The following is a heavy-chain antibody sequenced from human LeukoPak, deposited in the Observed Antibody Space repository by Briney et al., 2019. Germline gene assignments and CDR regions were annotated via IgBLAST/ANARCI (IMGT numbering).Heavy chain of an antibody. CDR3: ARHSGYSSSHFDY. Sequence: SETLSLICTVSGASITTYYWSWIRQPAGKGLEWIGRIYTSGSTTYNPSLESRVSMSVDASKNQFSLKLSSVTAADTAVYYCARHSGYSSSHFDYWGQGTLVTVSS. V-gene: IGHV4-4*07. CDR1: GASITTYY. D-gene: IGHD6-6*01. J-gene: IGHJ4*02. CDR2: IYTSGST.